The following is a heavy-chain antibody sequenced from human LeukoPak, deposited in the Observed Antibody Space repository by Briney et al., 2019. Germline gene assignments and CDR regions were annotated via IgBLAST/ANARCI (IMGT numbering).Heavy chain of an antibody. V-gene: IGHV3-30*03. CDR3: AMQQLVLDY. D-gene: IGHD6-13*01. J-gene: IGHJ4*02. CDR2: ISFDGSNK. Sequence: SGGSLRLSCAASGFTFSNYGMNWVRQAPGKGLEWVAIISFDGSNKYYADSVKGRFTISRDNSKNTLYLQMNSLRAEDTAVYYCAMQQLVLDYWGQGTLVTVSS. CDR1: GFTFSNYG.